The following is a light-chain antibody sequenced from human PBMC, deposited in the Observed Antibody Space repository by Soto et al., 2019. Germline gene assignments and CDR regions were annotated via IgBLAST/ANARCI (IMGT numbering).Light chain of an antibody. CDR2: EVS. CDR3: SSKTRSASPFV. CDR1: GSDVGGYNY. Sequence: QSALTHPASVSGSPGQSITISCTGTGSDVGGYNYVSWYQQYPGNAPRLMIYEVSNRPSGVSNRFSGTKSDNTASLTISGLQAEDEADYYCSSKTRSASPFVFGTGTKLTVL. J-gene: IGLJ1*01. V-gene: IGLV2-14*01.